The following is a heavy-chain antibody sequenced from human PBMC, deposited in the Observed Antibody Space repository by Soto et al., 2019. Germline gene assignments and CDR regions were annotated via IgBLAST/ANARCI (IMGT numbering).Heavy chain of an antibody. CDR3: VRDKGMADL. CDR2: VYSSGDT. Sequence: QVHLQESGPGLVKPSETLSLSCTISGGSISNSHWSWIRQPAGKGLEWFGRVYSSGDTNYNPSLESRVTMSVDTSNNHFSLKLTSVTAADTAVYYCVRDKGMADLWGQGTLVSVSS. CDR1: GGSISNSH. D-gene: IGHD6-13*01. V-gene: IGHV4-4*07. J-gene: IGHJ5*02.